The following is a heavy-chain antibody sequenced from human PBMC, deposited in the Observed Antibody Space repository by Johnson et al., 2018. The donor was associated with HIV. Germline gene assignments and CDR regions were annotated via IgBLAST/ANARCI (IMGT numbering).Heavy chain of an antibody. J-gene: IGHJ3*02. V-gene: IGHV3-20*04. Sequence: VQLVESGGGVVRPGGSLRLSCAASGFTFDDYGMSWVRQAPGKGLEWVSGINWNGGSTGYADSVKGRFTISRDNAKNSLYLQMNSLRAEDTAVYYCAKLSVAADTDAFDIWGQGTMVTVSS. CDR2: INWNGGST. CDR1: GFTFDDYG. CDR3: AKLSVAADTDAFDI. D-gene: IGHD6-19*01.